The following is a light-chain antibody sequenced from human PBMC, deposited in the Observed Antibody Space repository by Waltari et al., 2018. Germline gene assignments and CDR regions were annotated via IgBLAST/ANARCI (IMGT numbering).Light chain of an antibody. CDR2: GDK. V-gene: IGLV1-44*01. J-gene: IGLJ3*02. CDR1: LYHIENNT. Sequence: QSVLPQPPSASGIPGPRLPLSCTGSLYHIENNTIHCYRQLPGTAPKLLIHGDKQRPSGVPDRFSGSKSGTSASLAISGLQSADEADYYCAGWDDSLNGPVFGGGTKLTVL. CDR3: AGWDDSLNGPV.